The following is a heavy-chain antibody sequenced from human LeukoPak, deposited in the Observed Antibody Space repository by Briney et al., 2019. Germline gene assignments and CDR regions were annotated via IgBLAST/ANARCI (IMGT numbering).Heavy chain of an antibody. V-gene: IGHV1-69*13. CDR3: AREVVVPASYYYYGMDV. CDR2: IIPIFGTA. Sequence: ASVKVSCKASGGTFSSYAISWVRQAPGQGLEWMGGIIPIFGTANYAQKFQGRVTITADESTSTAYMELSSLRSEDTAVYYCAREVVVPASYYYYGMDVWGQGTTVTVSS. J-gene: IGHJ6*02. D-gene: IGHD2-2*01. CDR1: GGTFSSYA.